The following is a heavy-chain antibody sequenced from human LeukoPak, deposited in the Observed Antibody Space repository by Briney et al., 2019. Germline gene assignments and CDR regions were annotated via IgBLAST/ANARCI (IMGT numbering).Heavy chain of an antibody. D-gene: IGHD5-24*01. CDR2: ISYDGSNK. V-gene: IGHV3-30-3*01. J-gene: IGHJ4*02. Sequence: GGPLRLSCAASGFTFSSYAMHWVRQAPGEGLEWVAVISYDGSNKYYADSVKGRFTISRDNSKNTLYLQMNSLRAEDTAVYYCARGWIGYWGQGTLVTVSS. CDR1: GFTFSSYA. CDR3: ARGWIGY.